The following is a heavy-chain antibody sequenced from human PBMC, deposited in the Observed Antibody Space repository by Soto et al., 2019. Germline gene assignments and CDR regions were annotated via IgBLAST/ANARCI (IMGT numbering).Heavy chain of an antibody. D-gene: IGHD3-10*01. J-gene: IGHJ6*02. V-gene: IGHV1-3*01. CDR3: AAYPKPQPHYYVSGSYYRHLDYDHHDGIDV. CDR2: INAGNGNT. CDR1: GYTFTSYA. Sequence: ASVKVSCKASGYTFTSYAIHWVRQAPGQRLEWMGWINAGNGNTKYSQKFQGRVTITRDTSASTAYMELSSLRSEDTAVYYCAAYPKPQPHYYVSGSYYRHLDYDHHDGIDVWSQGTTVTVSS.